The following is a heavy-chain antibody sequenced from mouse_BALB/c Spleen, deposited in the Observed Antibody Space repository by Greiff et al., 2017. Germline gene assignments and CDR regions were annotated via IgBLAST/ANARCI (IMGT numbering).Heavy chain of an antibody. Sequence: DVMLVESGGDLVKPGGSLKLSCAASGFTFSSYGMSWVRQTPDKRLEWVATISSGGSYTYYPDSVKGRFTISRDNAKNTLYLQMSSLKSEDTAMYYCARPAITTVDAMDYWGQGTSVTVSS. CDR1: GFTFSSYG. CDR2: ISSGGSYT. V-gene: IGHV5-6*02. CDR3: ARPAITTVDAMDY. J-gene: IGHJ4*01. D-gene: IGHD1-1*01.